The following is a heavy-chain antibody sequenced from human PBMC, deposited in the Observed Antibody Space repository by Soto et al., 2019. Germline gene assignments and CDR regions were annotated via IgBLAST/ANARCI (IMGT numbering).Heavy chain of an antibody. Sequence: QVQLQESGPGLVKPSETLSLTCTVSGASISGFYWSWLRKSAGKGLEWIGRIYATGTTDYNPALKSRGMMAVDTSKKQFSLKLRSVTAAATAVYYCVRDGTKTLRDWFDPWGQGISVTVSS. CDR2: IYATGTT. D-gene: IGHD1-1*01. CDR1: GASISGFY. CDR3: VRDGTKTLRDWFDP. V-gene: IGHV4-4*07. J-gene: IGHJ5*02.